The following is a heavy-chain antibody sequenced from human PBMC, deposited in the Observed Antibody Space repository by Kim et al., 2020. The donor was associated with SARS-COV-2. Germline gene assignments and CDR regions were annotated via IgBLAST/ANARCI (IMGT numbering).Heavy chain of an antibody. V-gene: IGHV3-30*03. J-gene: IGHJ6*02. CDR1: GFTFRNYV. D-gene: IGHD2-2*01. Sequence: GGSLRLSCAASGFTFRNYVMHWVRQAPGKGLEWVAHISYDGSDKYYADSVKGRFTISRDNSKNTLYLQMNSLRAEDTALYYCASNVVVPAAQVQVGDVWGQGTTVTVSS. CDR3: ASNVVVPAAQVQVGDV. CDR2: ISYDGSDK.